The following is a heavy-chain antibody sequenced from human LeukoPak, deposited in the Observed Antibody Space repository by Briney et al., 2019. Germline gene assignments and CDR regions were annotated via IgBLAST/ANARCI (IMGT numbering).Heavy chain of an antibody. D-gene: IGHD3-10*01. CDR1: GFTLSNYW. V-gene: IGHV3-7*03. CDR2: IKQDGSEK. CDR3: ARDKSAGADTGSSFYY. Sequence: PGGSLRLSCAASGFTLSNYWMTWVRQAPGKGLEWVASIKQDGSEKYYVDSVKGRFTISRDNAKKSLYLQMHSLRAEDTAVYYCARDKSAGADTGSSFYYWGQGALVTVSS. J-gene: IGHJ4*02.